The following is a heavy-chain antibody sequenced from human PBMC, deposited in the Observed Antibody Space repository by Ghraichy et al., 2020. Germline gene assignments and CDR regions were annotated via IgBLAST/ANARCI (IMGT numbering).Heavy chain of an antibody. D-gene: IGHD2-15*01. CDR2: IGTAGDT. J-gene: IGHJ3*02. Sequence: GGSLRLSCAASGFTFSSYDMHWVRQATGKGLEWVSAIGTAGDTYYPGSVKGRFTISRENAKNSLYLQMNSLRAGDTAVYYCARSVGYCSGGSCYSGAFDIWGQGTMVTVSS. CDR1: GFTFSSYD. CDR3: ARSVGYCSGGSCYSGAFDI. V-gene: IGHV3-13*01.